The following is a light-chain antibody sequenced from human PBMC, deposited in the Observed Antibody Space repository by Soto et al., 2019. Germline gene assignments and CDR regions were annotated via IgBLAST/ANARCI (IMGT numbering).Light chain of an antibody. CDR2: DVT. J-gene: IGLJ1*01. CDR3: SSYTRTTAYV. CDR1: GSDIGAYNH. V-gene: IGLV2-14*03. Sequence: QSALTQPASVSGPPGQSITISCTGTGSDIGAYNHVSWYQQHPGTAPKLIIYDVTNRPSGVSHRFSGSKSGNTASLTISGLQAEDEADYFCSSYTRTTAYVFATGTKVTVL.